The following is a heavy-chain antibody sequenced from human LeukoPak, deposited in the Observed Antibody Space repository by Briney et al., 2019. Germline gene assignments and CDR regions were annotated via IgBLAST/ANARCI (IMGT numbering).Heavy chain of an antibody. CDR3: ARGVVTAPQTFDY. CDR2: IYYSGST. Sequence: PSETLSPTCTVSGDSINGFYWSWIRQPPGKGLEWIGYIYYSGSTNYNPSLKSRVTISVDTSKNQFSLKLSSVTAADTAVYYCARGVVTAPQTFDYWGQGTLVTVSS. J-gene: IGHJ4*02. D-gene: IGHD2-21*02. CDR1: GDSINGFY. V-gene: IGHV4-59*01.